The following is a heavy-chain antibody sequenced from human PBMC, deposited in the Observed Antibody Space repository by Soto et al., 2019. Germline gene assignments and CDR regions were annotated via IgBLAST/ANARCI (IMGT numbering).Heavy chain of an antibody. Sequence: ASVKVSCKASGGTFSSYTISWVRQAPGQGLEWMGRIIPILGIANYAQKFQGRVTITADKSTSTAYMELSSLRSEDTAVYYCASARDDYGDYRSEGWGQGTLVTVSS. CDR1: GGTFSSYT. J-gene: IGHJ4*02. V-gene: IGHV1-69*02. D-gene: IGHD4-17*01. CDR2: IIPILGIA. CDR3: ASARDDYGDYRSEG.